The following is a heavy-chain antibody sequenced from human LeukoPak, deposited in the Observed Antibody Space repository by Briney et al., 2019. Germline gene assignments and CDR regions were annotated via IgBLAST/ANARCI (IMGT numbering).Heavy chain of an antibody. D-gene: IGHD3-16*01. CDR3: ARDLGGGYSDD. V-gene: IGHV3-30-3*01. CDR1: GLTFSSYA. J-gene: IGHJ4*02. Sequence: GPLSLSCAPSGLTFSSYAMHWAGKAPGRGLGWVAVISYDGSNKYYAASVKGRFTISRANSKITLYLQMNRLRAEVTAVYYCARDLGGGYSDDGGQGRLVTVSS. CDR2: ISYDGSNK.